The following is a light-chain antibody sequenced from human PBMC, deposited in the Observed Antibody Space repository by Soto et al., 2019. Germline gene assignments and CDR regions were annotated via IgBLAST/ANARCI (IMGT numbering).Light chain of an antibody. CDR1: QSVSSN. CDR3: QQFDELPPT. V-gene: IGKV3-15*01. CDR2: GAS. J-gene: IGKJ2*01. Sequence: EIVMTQSPATLSVSPGERATLSCRASQSVSSNLAWYQQKPGQAPRLLIYGASTRATGIPARFSGSGSGTEFTLTISSLQSEDFATYHCQQFDELPPTFGQGTKVEIK.